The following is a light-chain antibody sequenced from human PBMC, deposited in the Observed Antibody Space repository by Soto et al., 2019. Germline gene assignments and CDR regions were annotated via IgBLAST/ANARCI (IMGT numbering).Light chain of an antibody. Sequence: EIVLTQSPGTLSLSPGEIATLSFSASQSVSSSYLAWYQQKPGQAPRLLIYGASTRATGIPARFSGSGSGTEFTPTISSLQSEDFAVYYCQQYNNWPQITFGQGTRLEIK. CDR1: QSVSSSY. CDR3: QQYNNWPQIT. CDR2: GAS. J-gene: IGKJ5*01. V-gene: IGKV3-15*01.